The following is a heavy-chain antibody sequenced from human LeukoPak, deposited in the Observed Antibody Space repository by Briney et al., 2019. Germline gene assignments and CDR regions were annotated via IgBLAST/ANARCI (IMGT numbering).Heavy chain of an antibody. CDR3: ARDGSGSYHLNWFDP. V-gene: IGHV1-46*01. CDR2: INPSGGST. Sequence: ASVKVSCKASGYTFTSYYMHWVRQAPGQGLEWMGIINPSGGSTSYAQKFQGRVTITRDTSTSTVYMELSSLRSEDTAVYYCARDGSGSYHLNWFDPWGQGTLVTVSS. J-gene: IGHJ5*02. D-gene: IGHD3-10*01. CDR1: GYTFTSYY.